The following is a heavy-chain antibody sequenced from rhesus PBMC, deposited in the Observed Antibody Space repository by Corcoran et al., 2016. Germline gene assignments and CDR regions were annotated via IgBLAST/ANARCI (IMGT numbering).Heavy chain of an antibody. D-gene: IGHD1-44*01. J-gene: IGHJ4*01. CDR1: GYSISSGYF. Sequence: QVQLQESGPGLVKPSETLSLSCAVSGYSISSGYFWGWIRQPPGKGLDYIVYISGRSANAYYNPSLKSLVTISKDSSKNQFSLKLSTVTAADTAVYYCTRRGGNYPFYFDYWGQGVLVTVSS. CDR2: ISGRSANA. CDR3: TRRGGNYPFYFDY. V-gene: IGHV4-99*01.